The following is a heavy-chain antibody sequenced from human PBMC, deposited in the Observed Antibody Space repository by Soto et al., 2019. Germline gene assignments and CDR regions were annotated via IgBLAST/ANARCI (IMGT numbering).Heavy chain of an antibody. CDR1: GFTFSSYA. CDR2: ISGSGGST. Sequence: PGGSLRLSCAASGFTFSSYAMSWVRQAPGKGLEWVSAISGSGGSTYYADSVKGRFTISRDNSKNTLYLQMNSLRAEDTAVYYCGKDSIIAAAGRRAWLAPWGKGTLVTVS. CDR3: GKDSIIAAAGRRAWLAP. J-gene: IGHJ5*02. V-gene: IGHV3-23*01. D-gene: IGHD6-13*01.